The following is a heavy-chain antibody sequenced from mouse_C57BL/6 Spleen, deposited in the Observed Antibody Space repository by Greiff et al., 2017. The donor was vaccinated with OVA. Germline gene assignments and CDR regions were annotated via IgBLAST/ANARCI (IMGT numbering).Heavy chain of an antibody. Sequence: QVQLKESGAELVRPGASVTLSCKASGYTFTDYDMHWVKQTPVHGLEWIGAIDPETGGTAYNQKFKGKAILTADKSSSTAYMELRSLTSEDSAVYYCTPGSSLDYWGQGTTLTVSS. CDR1: GYTFTDYD. CDR3: TPGSSLDY. D-gene: IGHD1-1*01. V-gene: IGHV1-15*01. J-gene: IGHJ2*01. CDR2: IDPETGGT.